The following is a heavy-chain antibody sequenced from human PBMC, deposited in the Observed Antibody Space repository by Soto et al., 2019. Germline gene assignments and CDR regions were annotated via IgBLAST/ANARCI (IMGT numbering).Heavy chain of an antibody. CDR2: IKQDGSEK. Sequence: GGSLRLSCAASGFTFSSYWMSWVRQAPGKGLEWVANIKQDGSEKYYVDSVKGRFNISRDNAKNSLYLQMNSLRAEDTAVYYCARDLSNDFWSGDAFDIWGQGTMVTVSS. CDR1: GFTFSSYW. D-gene: IGHD3-3*01. J-gene: IGHJ3*02. V-gene: IGHV3-7*01. CDR3: ARDLSNDFWSGDAFDI.